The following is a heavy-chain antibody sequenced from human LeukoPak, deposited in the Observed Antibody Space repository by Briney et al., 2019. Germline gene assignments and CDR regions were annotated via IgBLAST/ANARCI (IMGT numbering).Heavy chain of an antibody. CDR3: TTDPGYSYGLTWVRYYFDY. Sequence: GGSLRLSCAASGFTFSNAWMSWVRQAPGKGLEWVGRIKSKTDGGTTDYAAPVKGRFTISRDDSKNTLYLQMNSLKTEDTAVYYCTTDPGYSYGLTWVRYYFDYWGQGTLVTVSS. V-gene: IGHV3-15*01. J-gene: IGHJ4*02. D-gene: IGHD5-18*01. CDR2: IKSKTDGGTT. CDR1: GFTFSNAW.